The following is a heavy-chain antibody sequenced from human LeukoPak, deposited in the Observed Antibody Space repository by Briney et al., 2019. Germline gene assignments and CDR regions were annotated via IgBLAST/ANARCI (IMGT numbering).Heavy chain of an antibody. CDR3: ARHFGPYCSSTSCYKNYYYYMDV. CDR1: GGSISSYY. CDR2: INHSGST. V-gene: IGHV4-34*01. J-gene: IGHJ6*03. Sequence: SETLSLTCTVSGGSISSYYWSWIRQPPGKGLEWIGEINHSGSTNYNPSLKSRVTISVDTSKNQFSLKLSSVTAADTAVYYCARHFGPYCSSTSCYKNYYYYMDVWGKGTTVTISS. D-gene: IGHD2-2*01.